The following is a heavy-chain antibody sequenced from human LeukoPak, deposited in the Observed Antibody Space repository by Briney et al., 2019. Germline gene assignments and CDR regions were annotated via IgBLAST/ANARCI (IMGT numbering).Heavy chain of an antibody. V-gene: IGHV1-2*04. D-gene: IGHD5-18*01. CDR2: INPKIGGT. J-gene: IGHJ4*02. CDR1: GYTFTGYY. CDR3: ARALNRPGYNYGYRDY. Sequence: ASVKASSKASGYTFTGYYMHQVRQPPGHGLEWMVWINPKIGGTNYTQKCQGWATMNRDTSISTAYKELSRLRSDDTAVYYCARALNRPGYNYGYRDYWGQGTLVTVSS.